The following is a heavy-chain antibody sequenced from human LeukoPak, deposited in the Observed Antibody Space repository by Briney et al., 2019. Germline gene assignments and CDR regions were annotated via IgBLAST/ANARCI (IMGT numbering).Heavy chain of an antibody. V-gene: IGHV4-34*01. CDR1: GGSFTGYY. D-gene: IGHD6-6*01. J-gene: IGHJ5*02. Sequence: SETLSLTCAVYGGSFTGYYWTWIRQPPGKGLEWIGEISHSGDTNYSPSLKSRVTISVDTSRKQFSLKLISVTAADTAVYYCARRSHYSDSSAANAWGQGTLVTVSS. CDR2: ISHSGDT. CDR3: ARRSHYSDSSAANA.